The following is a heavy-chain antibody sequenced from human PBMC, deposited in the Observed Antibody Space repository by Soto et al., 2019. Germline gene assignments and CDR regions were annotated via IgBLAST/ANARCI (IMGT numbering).Heavy chain of an antibody. J-gene: IGHJ4*02. CDR2: IYYSGST. CDR1: GGSISSGGYY. D-gene: IGHD5-12*01. V-gene: IGHV4-31*03. CDR3: ARGGRGYSGYDRMAPDY. Sequence: SETLSLTCTVSGGSISSGGYYWSWIRQHPGKGLEWIGYIYYSGSTYYNPSLKSRVTISVDTSKNQFSLKLSSVTAADTAVYYCARGGRGYSGYDRMAPDYWGQGTLVTVSS.